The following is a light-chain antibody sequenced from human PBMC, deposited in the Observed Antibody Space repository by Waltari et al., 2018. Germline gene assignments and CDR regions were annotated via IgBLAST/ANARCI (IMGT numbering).Light chain of an antibody. Sequence: QSALPQPASVSGSPGQSITLSCTGTRSDIGTYHYLSWYQQYPGKAPKLMIYDVNKRPSGVSDRFSGSKSGNTASLTISGLQAEDEADYYCCSYTRSSTYVFGTGTQVTVL. V-gene: IGLV2-14*01. J-gene: IGLJ1*01. CDR1: RSDIGTYHY. CDR2: DVN. CDR3: CSYTRSSTYV.